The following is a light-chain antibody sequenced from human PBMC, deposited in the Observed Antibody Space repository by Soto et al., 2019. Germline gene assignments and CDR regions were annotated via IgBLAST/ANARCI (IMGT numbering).Light chain of an antibody. CDR2: GAS. CDR3: QQFYNWPRT. J-gene: IGKJ1*01. Sequence: EIVLTQSPGTLSVSPGERATLSCRASQSVSSNSLVWYQQKPGQAPRLLIYGASTRATGIPARFSGSGSETEFTLTISSLQSEDFAVYYCQQFYNWPRTFGQGTKVDIK. CDR1: QSVSSN. V-gene: IGKV3-15*01.